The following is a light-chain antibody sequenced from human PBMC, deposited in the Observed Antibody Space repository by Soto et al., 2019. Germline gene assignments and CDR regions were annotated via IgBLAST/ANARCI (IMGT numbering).Light chain of an antibody. CDR2: DTS. Sequence: REMTQSPVTLSVSPGESATLSCRASQSVSSHVAWYQQKAGRAPRLLIYDTSSRVTGVPARFSGSGSETEFTLTISGLQSEDFAVYYCQQYDNWPLTFGGGTTLQIK. V-gene: IGKV3-15*01. J-gene: IGKJ4*01. CDR3: QQYDNWPLT. CDR1: QSVSSH.